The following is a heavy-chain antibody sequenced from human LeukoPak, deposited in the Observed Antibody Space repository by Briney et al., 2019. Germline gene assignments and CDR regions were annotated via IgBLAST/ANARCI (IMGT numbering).Heavy chain of an antibody. D-gene: IGHD2-15*01. CDR3: ASFYCSGGSCYQYYSYYYMDV. CDR2: IYYSGST. V-gene: IGHV4-59*08. CDR1: GGSISGYY. Sequence: SETLSLTCTVSGGSISGYYWSWIRQPPGKGLEWIGYIYYSGSTNYNPSLKSRVTISVDTSKNQFSLKLNSVTAADTAVYYCASFYCSGGSCYQYYSYYYMDVWGKGTTVTISS. J-gene: IGHJ6*03.